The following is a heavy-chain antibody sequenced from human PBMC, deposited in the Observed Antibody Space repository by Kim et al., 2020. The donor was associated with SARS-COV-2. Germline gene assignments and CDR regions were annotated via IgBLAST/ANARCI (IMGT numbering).Heavy chain of an antibody. CDR3: ASRLTGGGEGYYYGMDV. J-gene: IGHJ6*02. CDR1: GFTFSSYE. Sequence: GGSLRLSCAASGFTFSSYEMNWVRQAPGKGLEWVSYISSSGSTIYYADSVKGRFTISRDNAKNSLYLQMNSLRAEDTAVYYCASRLTGGGEGYYYGMDVWGQGTTVTVSS. D-gene: IGHD3-10*01. CDR2: ISSSGSTI. V-gene: IGHV3-48*03.